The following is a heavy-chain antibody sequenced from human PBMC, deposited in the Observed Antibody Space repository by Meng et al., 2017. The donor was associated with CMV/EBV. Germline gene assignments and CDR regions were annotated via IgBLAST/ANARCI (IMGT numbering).Heavy chain of an antibody. J-gene: IGHJ6*02. V-gene: IGHV3-66*02. CDR2: IYSGGST. D-gene: IGHD3-10*01. CDR3: TSFPRFIYYGMDV. Sequence: GGSLRLSCAASGFTVSSNYMSWVRQAPGKGLKWVSVIYSGGSTYYADSVKGRFTISRDNSKNTLYLQMNSLRAEDTAVYYCTSFPRFIYYGMDVWGQGTTVTVSS. CDR1: GFTVSSNY.